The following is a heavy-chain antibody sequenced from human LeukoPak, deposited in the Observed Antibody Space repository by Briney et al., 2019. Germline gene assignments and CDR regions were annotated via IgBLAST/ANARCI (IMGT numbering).Heavy chain of an antibody. J-gene: IGHJ4*02. CDR3: FLNDFWSGLGY. D-gene: IGHD3-3*01. Sequence: PGGSLRLSCAASGFTVSSNYMSWLRQAPGKGLEWVGFIRSKAYGGTTEYAASVKGRFTISRDDSKSIAYLQMNSLRTEDTAVYYCFLNDFWSGLGYWGQGTLVIVSS. CDR1: GFTVSSNY. CDR2: IRSKAYGGTT. V-gene: IGHV3-71*01.